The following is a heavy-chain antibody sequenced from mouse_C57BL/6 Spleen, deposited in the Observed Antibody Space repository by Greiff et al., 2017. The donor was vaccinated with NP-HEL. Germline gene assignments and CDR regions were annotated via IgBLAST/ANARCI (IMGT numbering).Heavy chain of an antibody. D-gene: IGHD2-5*01. CDR1: GYAFSSSW. V-gene: IGHV1-82*01. CDR3: ARSRYSNYDYAMDY. J-gene: IGHJ4*01. Sequence: VKLVESGPELVKPGASVKISCKASGYAFSSSWMNWVKQRPGKGLEWIGRIYPGDGDTNYNGKFKGKATLTADKSSSTAYMQLSSLTSEDSAVYFCARSRYSNYDYAMDYWGQGTSVTVSS. CDR2: IYPGDGDT.